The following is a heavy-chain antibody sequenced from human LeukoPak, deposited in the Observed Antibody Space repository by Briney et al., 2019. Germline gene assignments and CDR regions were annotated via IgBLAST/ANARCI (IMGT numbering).Heavy chain of an antibody. D-gene: IGHD2-2*01. CDR2: IKSKTDGGTT. J-gene: IGHJ4*02. CDR1: GFTFSNAW. CDR3: TTGEGGYQLLWGHLLKQLWSH. V-gene: IGHV3-15*01. Sequence: PGGSLRLSCAASGFTFSNAWMSWVRQAPGKGLEWVGRIKSKTDGGTTDYAAPVKGRFTISRDDSKNTLYLQMNSLKTEDTAVYYCTTGEGGYQLLWGHLLKQLWSHWGQGTLVTVSS.